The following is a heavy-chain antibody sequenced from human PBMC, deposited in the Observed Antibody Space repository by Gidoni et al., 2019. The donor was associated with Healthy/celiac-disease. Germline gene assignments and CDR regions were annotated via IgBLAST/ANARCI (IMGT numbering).Heavy chain of an antibody. CDR3: ARERRGYSSSWYVLTDY. Sequence: QVQLQQWGAGLLKPSETLSLTCAVYGWSFGGYYWSWLRQPPGKGLEWIGEINHSGSTNYNPSLKSRVTISVETSKNQLSLKLSSVTAADTAVYYCARERRGYSSSWYVLTDYWGQGTLVTVSS. V-gene: IGHV4-34*01. CDR1: GWSFGGYY. D-gene: IGHD6-13*01. CDR2: INHSGST. J-gene: IGHJ4*02.